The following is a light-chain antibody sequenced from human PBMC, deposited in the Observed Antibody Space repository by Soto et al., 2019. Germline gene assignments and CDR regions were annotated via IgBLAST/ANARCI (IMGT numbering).Light chain of an antibody. V-gene: IGKV3-20*01. CDR3: QQFCRSPPSWT. CDR1: QSVSSNS. CDR2: GAS. J-gene: IGKJ1*01. Sequence: ESVLTQSPGTLSLSPGERATLSCRASQSVSSNSLAWYQQKPGQAPRLLIYGASSRATGTPDRFSGSGSGTDFTLTISRLEPEDFAVYYCQQFCRSPPSWTFGQGTKVEI.